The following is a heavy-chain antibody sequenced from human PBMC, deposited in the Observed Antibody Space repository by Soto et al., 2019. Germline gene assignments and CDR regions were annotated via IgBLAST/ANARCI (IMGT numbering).Heavy chain of an antibody. CDR3: ARVFSGTTGTGVAYYYYGMDV. CDR1: GYTFTSYD. J-gene: IGHJ6*02. D-gene: IGHD1-1*01. V-gene: IGHV1-8*01. CDR2: MNPNSGNT. Sequence: QVQLVQSGAEVKKPGASVKVSCKASGYTFTSYDINWVRQATGQGLEWMGWMNPNSGNTGYAQKFQGRVTMTRNTSISTAYMELSSLRSEDTAVYYCARVFSGTTGTGVAYYYYGMDVWGQVTTVTVSS.